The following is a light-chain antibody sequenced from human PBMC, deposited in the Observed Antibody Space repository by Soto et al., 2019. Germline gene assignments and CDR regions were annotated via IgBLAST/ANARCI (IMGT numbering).Light chain of an antibody. J-gene: IGKJ1*01. V-gene: IGKV1-27*01. CDR2: AAS. CDR1: QGISNY. CDR3: QKYNSAPT. Sequence: DIQMTQSPSSLSASVVDRVTITFRASQGISNYLAWYQQKPGKVPKLLIYAASTLQSGVPSRFSGSGSGTDFTLTISSLQPEDVATYYCQKYNSAPTFGQGTKVDIK.